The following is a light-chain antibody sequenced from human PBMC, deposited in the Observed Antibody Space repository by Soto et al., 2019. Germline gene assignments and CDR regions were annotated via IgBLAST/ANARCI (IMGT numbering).Light chain of an antibody. CDR2: AAS. J-gene: IGKJ1*01. Sequence: EIVLTQSPATLSLSPGERATLSCRASQSVSSSYLAWYQQKPGQAPRLLIYAASSRATGIPDRFSGSGSGTDFTLTITRLEPEDFAVYFCQQYAGPPTTFGQGTKVDIK. CDR3: QQYAGPPTT. CDR1: QSVSSSY. V-gene: IGKV3-20*01.